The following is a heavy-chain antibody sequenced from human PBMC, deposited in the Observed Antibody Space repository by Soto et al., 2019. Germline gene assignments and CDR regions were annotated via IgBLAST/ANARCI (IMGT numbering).Heavy chain of an antibody. CDR3: AKVQYYYGSGSYRHFDY. Sequence: PCVSLRLSCAASGFTLSSYAMSWVRQAPGKGLEWVSAISGSGGSTYYADSVKGRFTISRDNSKNTLYLQMNSLRAEDTAVYYCAKVQYYYGSGSYRHFDYWGQGTLVTVSS. V-gene: IGHV3-23*01. D-gene: IGHD3-10*01. CDR1: GFTLSSYA. CDR2: ISGSGGST. J-gene: IGHJ4*02.